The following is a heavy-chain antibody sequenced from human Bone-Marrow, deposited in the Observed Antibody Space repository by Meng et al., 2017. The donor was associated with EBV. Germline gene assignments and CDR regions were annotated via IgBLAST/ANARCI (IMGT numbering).Heavy chain of an antibody. CDR3: ASTEQAFYGSGSPDY. CDR1: GFSLSGIA. V-gene: IGHV3-30*03. J-gene: IGHJ4*02. Sequence: QDHLXXXGGGVVQXGRSLGXSCAASGFSLSGIAKHWVRQAPGKGLEWVAVISYDGSRTYYADSVKGRFTISRDNSKSTLNLQMSSLRAEDTARYYCASTEQAFYGSGSPDYWGQGTLVTVSS. CDR2: ISYDGSRT. D-gene: IGHD3-10*01.